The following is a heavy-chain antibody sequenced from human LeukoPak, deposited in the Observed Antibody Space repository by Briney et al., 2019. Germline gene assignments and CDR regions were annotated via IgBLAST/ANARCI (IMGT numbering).Heavy chain of an antibody. CDR3: AREDYDSSGYYYVPRYYYYYMDV. J-gene: IGHJ6*03. Sequence: SETLSLTCTVSGGSISSSSYYWGWIRQPPGKGLEWIGSIYYSGSTYYNPSLKSRVTISVDTSKNQFSLKLSSVTAADTAVYYCAREDYDSSGYYYVPRYYYYYMDVWGKGTTVTVSS. V-gene: IGHV4-39*07. D-gene: IGHD3-22*01. CDR1: GGSISSSSYY. CDR2: IYYSGST.